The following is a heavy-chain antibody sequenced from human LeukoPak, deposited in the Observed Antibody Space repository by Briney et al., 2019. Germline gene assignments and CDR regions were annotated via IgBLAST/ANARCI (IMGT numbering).Heavy chain of an antibody. D-gene: IGHD3-22*01. CDR3: ARPDYYDSSGYWGY. J-gene: IGHJ4*02. Sequence: GGSLRLPCAASGFTFSTYSMTWVRQAPGKGLEWVSSITSSSSYIYYADSVKGRFTISRDNAKNSLYLQMNSLRAEDTAVYYCARPDYYDSSGYWGYWGQGTLVTVSS. CDR1: GFTFSTYS. CDR2: ITSSSSYI. V-gene: IGHV3-21*01.